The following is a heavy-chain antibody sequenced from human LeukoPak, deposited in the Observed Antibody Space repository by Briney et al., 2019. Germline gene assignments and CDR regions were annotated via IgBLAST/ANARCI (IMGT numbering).Heavy chain of an antibody. Sequence: GGSLRLSCAASGFTFSSYSMNWVRQAPGKGLEWVSSISSSSSYTYYADSVKGRFTISRANAKKSLYLKMNSLRAEDTAVYYCASAENYYGSGGYGMDVWGQGTTVTVSS. V-gene: IGHV3-21*01. D-gene: IGHD3-10*01. J-gene: IGHJ6*02. CDR1: GFTFSSYS. CDR3: ASAENYYGSGGYGMDV. CDR2: ISSSSSYT.